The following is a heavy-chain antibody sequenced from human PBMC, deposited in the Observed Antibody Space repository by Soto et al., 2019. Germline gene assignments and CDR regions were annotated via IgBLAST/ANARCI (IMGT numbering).Heavy chain of an antibody. V-gene: IGHV4-59*08. CDR3: ARSEGAFDI. Sequence: QVQLQESGPGLVKPSETLSLTCTVSGGSISSYYWSWIRQPPGKGLEWIGYIYYSGSTNYNPSLKSRVTISVDTSKNQFSLKLSSVTAADTAVYYCARSEGAFDIWGQGTMVTVSS. CDR1: GGSISSYY. J-gene: IGHJ3*02. CDR2: IYYSGST.